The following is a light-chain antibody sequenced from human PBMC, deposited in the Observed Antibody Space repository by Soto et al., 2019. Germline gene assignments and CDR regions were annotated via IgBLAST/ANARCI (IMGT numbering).Light chain of an antibody. Sequence: QSALTQPPSASGSPGKSVTISCTGTSSDVGGYNYVSWYQQHPGKAPKLMIYEVSNRPSGVPDRFSGSKSGNTASLTVSGLQAEDEADYYCTSYAGSNKLIFGGGTKVTVL. V-gene: IGLV2-8*01. CDR3: TSYAGSNKLI. J-gene: IGLJ2*01. CDR1: SSDVGGYNY. CDR2: EVS.